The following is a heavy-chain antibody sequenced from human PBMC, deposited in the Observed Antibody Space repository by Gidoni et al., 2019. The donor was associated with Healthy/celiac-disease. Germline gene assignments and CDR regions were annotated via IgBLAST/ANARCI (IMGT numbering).Heavy chain of an antibody. V-gene: IGHV1-69*01. D-gene: IGHD2-15*01. CDR1: GVTFSSYA. CDR3: ASGGLGGPPPEYFQH. J-gene: IGHJ1*01. CDR2: ILPIFGTA. Sequence: QVQLVQSGAEVKKPGSSVKVSCKASGVTFSSYAISWVRQAPGQGLEWMGGILPIFGTANYAQKFQGRVTITADESTSTAYMELSSLRSEDTAVYYCASGGLGGPPPEYFQHWGQGTLVTVSS.